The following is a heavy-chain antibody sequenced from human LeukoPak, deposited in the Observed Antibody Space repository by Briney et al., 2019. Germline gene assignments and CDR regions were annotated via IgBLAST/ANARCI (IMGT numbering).Heavy chain of an antibody. V-gene: IGHV4-59*08. CDR2: IYYSRST. J-gene: IGHJ4*02. D-gene: IGHD3-22*01. Sequence: SETLSLTCTVSGGSISSYYWSWIRQSPGKGLEWIGNIYYSRSTNYNPSLKSRVTISVATSKNQCSLKVSAVTAADTAVDYCAGRDSIGYNNYWGQGTLVTVSS. CDR3: AGRDSIGYNNY. CDR1: GGSISSYY.